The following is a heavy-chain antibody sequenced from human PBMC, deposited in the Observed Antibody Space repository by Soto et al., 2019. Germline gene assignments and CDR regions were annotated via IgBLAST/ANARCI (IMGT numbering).Heavy chain of an antibody. J-gene: IGHJ5*02. D-gene: IGHD6-19*01. CDR1: GYTFTSYA. V-gene: IGHV1-3*01. CDR2: INAGNGNT. CDR3: ARTNGWYFEESWWFDP. Sequence: VASVKVSCKASGYTFTSYAMHWVRQAPGQRLEWMGWINAGNGNTKYSQKFQGRVTITRDTSASTAYMELSSLRSEDTAVYYCARTNGWYFEESWWFDPWGQGTLVTVSS.